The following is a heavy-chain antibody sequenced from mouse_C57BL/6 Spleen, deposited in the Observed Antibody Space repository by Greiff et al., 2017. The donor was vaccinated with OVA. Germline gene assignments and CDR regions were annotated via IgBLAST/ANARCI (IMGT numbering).Heavy chain of an antibody. V-gene: IGHV3-6*01. CDR1: GYSITSGYY. J-gene: IGHJ4*01. CDR2: ISYDGSN. CDR3: ARGGYYGSSPYYAMDY. D-gene: IGHD1-1*01. Sequence: EVQLQESGPGLVKPSQSLSLTCSVTGYSITSGYYWNWIRQFPGNKLEWMGYISYDGSNNYNPSLKNRISITRDTSKNQFFLKLNSVTTEDTATYYCARGGYYGSSPYYAMDYWGQGTSVTVSS.